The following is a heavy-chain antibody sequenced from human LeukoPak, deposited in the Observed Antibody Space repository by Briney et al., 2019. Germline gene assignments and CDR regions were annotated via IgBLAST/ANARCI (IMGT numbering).Heavy chain of an antibody. CDR2: INPSGGTT. V-gene: IGHV1-46*01. D-gene: IGHD3-22*01. Sequence: ASVKVSCKASGYTFTRYYIHWVRQAPGQGLEWMAIINPSGGTTSYAQKFQGRLTMTRDTSTSTVYMELSSLRSEDTAVYYRARDHRPSYDSSDYYYPGEYWGQGTLVTVSS. CDR3: ARDHRPSYDSSDYYYPGEY. J-gene: IGHJ4*02. CDR1: GYTFTRYY.